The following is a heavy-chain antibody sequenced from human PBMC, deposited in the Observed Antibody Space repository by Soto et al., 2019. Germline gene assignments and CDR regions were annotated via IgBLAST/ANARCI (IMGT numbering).Heavy chain of an antibody. CDR3: ARGYRHTAAFDI. CDR1: GYTFTSYA. Sequence: ASVKVSCKASGYTFTSYAMHWVRQAPGQRLEWMGWINAGNGNTKYSQKFQGRVTITRDTSASTAYMELSSLRSEDTAVYYCARGYRHTAAFDIWGQGTMVTVSS. D-gene: IGHD1-1*01. CDR2: INAGNGNT. V-gene: IGHV1-3*01. J-gene: IGHJ3*02.